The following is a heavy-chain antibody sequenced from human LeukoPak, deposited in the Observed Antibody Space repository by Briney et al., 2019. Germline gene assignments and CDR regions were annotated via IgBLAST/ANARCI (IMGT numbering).Heavy chain of an antibody. CDR1: GGSISSGDYF. D-gene: IGHD2-21*01. CDR3: TRDRDVVVSTTSHEGFDI. V-gene: IGHV4-30-4*01. J-gene: IGHJ3*02. CDR2: IYSSGST. Sequence: SQTLSLTCTVSGGSISSGDYFWSWIRQTPEKGLEWIGYIYSSGSTYANPSLKSRVTISVDTSKNQFSLKLRSVTAADTAVYYCTRDRDVVVSTTSHEGFDIWGQGTTVTVPS.